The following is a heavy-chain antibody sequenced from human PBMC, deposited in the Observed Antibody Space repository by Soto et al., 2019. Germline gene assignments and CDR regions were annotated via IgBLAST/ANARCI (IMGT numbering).Heavy chain of an antibody. CDR1: GFTFSSYA. V-gene: IGHV3-23*01. D-gene: IGHD3-3*01. CDR3: AKDQEYYDFWSGYYKDSYYYHKVL. J-gene: IGHJ6*03. Sequence: GGSLRLSCAASGFTFSSYAMSWVRQAPGKGLEWVSAISGSGGSTYYADSVKGRFTISRDNSKNTLYLQMNSLRAEDTAVYYCAKDQEYYDFWSGYYKDSYYYHKVLSFKATPVT. CDR2: ISGSGGST.